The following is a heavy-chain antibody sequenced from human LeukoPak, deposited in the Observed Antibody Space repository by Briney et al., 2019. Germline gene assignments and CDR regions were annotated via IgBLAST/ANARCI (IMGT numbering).Heavy chain of an antibody. Sequence: PGGPLRLSCAASGFTFSSYWMSWVCQAPGKGLEWVANIKQDGSEKYYVDSVKGRFTISRDNAKNSLYLQMNSLRAEDTAVYYCARDRWGPRSNRAHFDYWGQGTLVTVSS. D-gene: IGHD2-21*02. J-gene: IGHJ4*02. CDR2: IKQDGSEK. CDR3: ARDRWGPRSNRAHFDY. V-gene: IGHV3-7*01. CDR1: GFTFSSYW.